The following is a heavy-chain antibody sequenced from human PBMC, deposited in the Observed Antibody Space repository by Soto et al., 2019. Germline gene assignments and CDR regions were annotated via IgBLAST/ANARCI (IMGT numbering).Heavy chain of an antibody. CDR2: ISSSSSTI. D-gene: IGHD6-13*01. J-gene: IGHJ6*02. CDR3: ARRWQQLDYYYGMDV. Sequence: EVQLVESGGGLVQPGGSLRLSCAASGFTFSSYSMNWVRQAPGKGLEWGSYISSSSSTIYYADSVKGRFTISRDNAKNSLYLQMNSLRDEDTAVYYCARRWQQLDYYYGMDVWGQGTTVTVSS. V-gene: IGHV3-48*02. CDR1: GFTFSSYS.